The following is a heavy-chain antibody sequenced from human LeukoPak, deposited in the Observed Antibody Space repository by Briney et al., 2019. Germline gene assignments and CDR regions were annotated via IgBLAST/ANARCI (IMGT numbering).Heavy chain of an antibody. V-gene: IGHV4-31*03. CDR2: IYYSGST. J-gene: IGHJ4*02. Sequence: SSETLSLTCTVSGGSISSGGYYWSWIRQHPGKGLEWIGYIYYSGSTYYNPSLKSRVTISVDTSKNQFSLKLSSVTAADTAVYYCASRSSGSYPEFDYWGQGTLVTVSS. D-gene: IGHD1-26*01. CDR1: GGSISSGGYY. CDR3: ASRSSGSYPEFDY.